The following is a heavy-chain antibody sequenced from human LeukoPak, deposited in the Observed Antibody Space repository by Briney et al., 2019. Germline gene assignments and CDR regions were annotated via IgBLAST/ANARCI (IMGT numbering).Heavy chain of an antibody. CDR3: AGDLTPTTYYDFWSGYSGYYYMDV. D-gene: IGHD3-3*01. CDR1: GFTFSSYS. Sequence: PGGSLRLSCAASGFTFSSYSMNWVRQAPGKGLEWVSSISSSSSYIYYADSVKGRFTISRDNAKNSLYLQMNSLRAEDTAVYYCAGDLTPTTYYDFWSGYSGYYYMDVWGKGTTVTVSS. V-gene: IGHV3-21*01. J-gene: IGHJ6*03. CDR2: ISSSSSYI.